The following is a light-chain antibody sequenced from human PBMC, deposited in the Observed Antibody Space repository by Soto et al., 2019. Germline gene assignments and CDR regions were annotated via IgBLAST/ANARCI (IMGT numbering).Light chain of an antibody. J-gene: IGLJ3*02. Sequence: SYELTQPLSVSVALGQTARITCGGNNIGSKNVHWYQLNPGQAPVLVIYRDTNRPSGIPERFSGSNLGNTATLAISGAQVGDDADYYCQVWDSSTVVFGGGTKLTVL. V-gene: IGLV3-9*01. CDR1: NIGSKN. CDR3: QVWDSSTVV. CDR2: RDT.